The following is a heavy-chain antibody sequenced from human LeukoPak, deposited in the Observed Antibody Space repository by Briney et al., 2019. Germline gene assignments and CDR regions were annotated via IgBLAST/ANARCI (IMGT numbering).Heavy chain of an antibody. CDR3: ATDQGSSSGGRPLDY. D-gene: IGHD3-16*01. J-gene: IGHJ4*02. Sequence: ASVNVSCKVSGYTLTELSMHWVRQAPGKGLEWMGGFDPEDGETIYAQKFQVRVTMTEDTSTDTAYMELSSLRSEDTAVYYCATDQGSSSGGRPLDYWGQGTLVTVSS. CDR1: GYTLTELS. CDR2: FDPEDGET. V-gene: IGHV1-24*01.